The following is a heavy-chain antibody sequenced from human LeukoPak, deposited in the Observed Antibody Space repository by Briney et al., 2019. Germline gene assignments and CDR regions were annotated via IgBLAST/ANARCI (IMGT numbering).Heavy chain of an antibody. Sequence: GRSLRLSCAASGFTFSSYAMHWVRQAPGKGLEWVAVISYDGSNKYYADSVKGRFTISRDNSKNTLYLQMNSLRAEDTAVYYCARDIVGSRFGELLGYWGQGTLVTVSS. CDR2: ISYDGSNK. J-gene: IGHJ4*02. CDR1: GFTFSSYA. D-gene: IGHD3-10*01. CDR3: ARDIVGSRFGELLGY. V-gene: IGHV3-30-3*01.